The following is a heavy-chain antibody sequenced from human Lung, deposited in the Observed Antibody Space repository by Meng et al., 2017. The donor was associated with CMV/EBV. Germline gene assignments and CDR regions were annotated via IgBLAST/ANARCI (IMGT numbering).Heavy chain of an antibody. CDR3: AREGGCSSTSCYYYYGMDV. CDR2: IIPIFGTA. J-gene: IGHJ6*02. D-gene: IGHD2-2*01. Sequence: XVKVSCXASGGTFSSYAISWVRQAPGQGLEWMGGIIPIFGTANYAQKFQGRVTITTDESTSTAYMELSSLRSEDTAVYYCAREGGCSSTSCYYYYGMDVWGQGTTVTVSS. CDR1: GGTFSSYA. V-gene: IGHV1-69*05.